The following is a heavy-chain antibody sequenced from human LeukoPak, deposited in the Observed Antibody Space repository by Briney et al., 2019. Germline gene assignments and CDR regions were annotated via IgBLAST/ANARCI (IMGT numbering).Heavy chain of an antibody. CDR3: ARDESRRKSPYNYALDV. V-gene: IGHV3-66*01. CDR1: GFTVSSNY. J-gene: IGHJ6*02. CDR2: IYSGDST. Sequence: PGGSLRLSCAASGFTVSSNYMSWVRQAPGKGLEWVSGIYSGDSTYYADSVNGRFSISRDNSKNTLYLQMNSLRAEDTAVYYCARDESRRKSPYNYALDVWGQGTTVTVSS.